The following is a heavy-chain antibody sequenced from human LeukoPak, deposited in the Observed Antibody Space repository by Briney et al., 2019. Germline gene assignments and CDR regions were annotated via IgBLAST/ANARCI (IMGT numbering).Heavy chain of an antibody. V-gene: IGHV1-18*01. D-gene: IGHD2-2*01. CDR2: ISAYNGNT. J-gene: IGHJ2*01. CDR3: ARVEYQLLSGLYDPVSHWYFDL. Sequence: ASVKVSCKASGYTFTSYGISWVRQAPGQGLEWMGWISAYNGNTNYAQKLQGRVTMTTDTSTSTAYMELRSLRSDDTAVYYCARVEYQLLSGLYDPVSHWYFDLWGRGTLVTVSS. CDR1: GYTFTSYG.